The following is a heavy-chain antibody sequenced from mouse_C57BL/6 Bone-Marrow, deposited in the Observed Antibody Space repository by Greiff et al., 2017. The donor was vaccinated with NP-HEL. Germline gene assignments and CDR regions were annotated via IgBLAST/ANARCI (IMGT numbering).Heavy chain of an antibody. Sequence: QVQLKESGAELARPGASVKLSFKASGYTFTSYGISWVKQRTGQGLEWIGEIYPRSGNTYYNEKFKGKATLTADKSSSTAYMELRSLTSEDSAVYFCARWKDYYAMDYWGQGTSVTVSS. CDR2: IYPRSGNT. CDR3: ARWKDYYAMDY. J-gene: IGHJ4*01. CDR1: GYTFTSYG. V-gene: IGHV1-81*01.